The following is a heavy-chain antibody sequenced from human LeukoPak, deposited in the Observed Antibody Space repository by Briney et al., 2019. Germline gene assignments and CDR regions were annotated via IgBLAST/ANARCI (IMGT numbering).Heavy chain of an antibody. CDR1: GFTFSSYA. D-gene: IGHD3-10*01. CDR3: ARIRGYYGSGSYIGY. J-gene: IGHJ4*02. CDR2: ISYDGSNK. V-gene: IGHV3-30-3*01. Sequence: GGSLRLSCAASGFTFSSYAMHWVRQAPGKGLEWVAVISYDGSNKYYADSVKGRFTISRDNSKNTLYLQMNSLRAEDTAVYYCARIRGYYGSGSYIGYWGQGTLVTVSS.